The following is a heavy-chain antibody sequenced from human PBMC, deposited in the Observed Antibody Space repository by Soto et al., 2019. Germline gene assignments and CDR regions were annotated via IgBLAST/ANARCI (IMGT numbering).Heavy chain of an antibody. CDR3: ARGGITMVREVSYYYYGMDV. V-gene: IGHV4-59*01. Sequence: SETLSLTCTVSGGSISSYYWSWIRQPPGKGLEWIGYIYYSGSTNYNPSLKSRVTISADTSKNQFSLKLSSVTAADTAVYYCARGGITMVREVSYYYYGMDVWGQGTTVTVSS. D-gene: IGHD3-10*01. CDR2: IYYSGST. J-gene: IGHJ6*02. CDR1: GGSISSYY.